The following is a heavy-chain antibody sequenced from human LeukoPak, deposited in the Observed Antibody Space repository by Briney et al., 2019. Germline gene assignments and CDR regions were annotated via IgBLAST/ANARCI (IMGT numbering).Heavy chain of an antibody. CDR3: ATDREGDPSAYYLV. CDR2: VSDNGGRT. Sequence: GGSLRLSCAASGFTSSGYARSWVRQAPGKGLEWVSTVSDNGGRTYYADSVKGRFTISRDNSKNTLFLQMNSLRAEDSAVYYCATDREGDPSAYYLVGGQGTLITVSS. J-gene: IGHJ4*02. V-gene: IGHV3-23*01. D-gene: IGHD3-22*01. CDR1: GFTSSGYA.